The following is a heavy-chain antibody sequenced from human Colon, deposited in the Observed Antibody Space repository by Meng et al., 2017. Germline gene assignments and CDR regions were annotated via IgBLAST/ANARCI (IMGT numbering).Heavy chain of an antibody. V-gene: IGHV4-39*07. J-gene: IGHJ2*01. CDR3: ARGYYDSSGYGYWYFDL. CDR2: IYYSGST. D-gene: IGHD3-22*01. Sequence: LGEAGPGLVKPSETLSLTCTVSGGSISSSSYYWGWIRQPPGKGLEWIGSIYYSGSTFYNPSLKSRVTMSLDTSKNQFSLKLSSVTAADTAVYYCARGYYDSSGYGYWYFDLWGRGTLVTVSS. CDR1: GGSISSSSYY.